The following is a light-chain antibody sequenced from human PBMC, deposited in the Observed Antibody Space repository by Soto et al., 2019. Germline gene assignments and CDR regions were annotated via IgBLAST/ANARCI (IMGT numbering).Light chain of an antibody. CDR3: ATWDDDLDGWV. J-gene: IGLJ7*01. Sequence: QSALTQPASVSGSPGQSITISCTGTSSDVGNYDLVSWFQHHPGKAPQLIIYEDKKRPSGVSNRFSGSKSGNTASLTISGLQAEDEADYYCATWDDDLDGWVFGGGTQLTVL. CDR1: SSDVGNYDL. CDR2: EDK. V-gene: IGLV2-23*01.